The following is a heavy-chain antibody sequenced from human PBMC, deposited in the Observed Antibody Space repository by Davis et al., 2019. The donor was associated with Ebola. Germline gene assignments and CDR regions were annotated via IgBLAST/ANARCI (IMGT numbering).Heavy chain of an antibody. V-gene: IGHV4-59*05. CDR2: IYYSGST. CDR3: ARVYSSGWYGWFDP. CDR1: GGSFSDYS. D-gene: IGHD6-19*01. Sequence: SETLSLTCAVYGGSFSDYSWTWIRQAPGKGLEWIGSIYYSGSTYYNPSLKSRVTISVDTSKNQLSLKLSSVTAADTAVYYCARVYSSGWYGWFDPWGPGTLVTVSA. J-gene: IGHJ5*02.